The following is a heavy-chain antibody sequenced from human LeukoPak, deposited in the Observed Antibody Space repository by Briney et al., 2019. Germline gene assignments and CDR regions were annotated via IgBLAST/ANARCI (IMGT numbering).Heavy chain of an antibody. J-gene: IGHJ6*03. CDR3: ARGTYYYGSGSRYYYYYYYMDV. V-gene: IGHV4-34*01. D-gene: IGHD3-10*01. Sequence: SETLSLTCAVYGGSFSGYYWSWIRQPPGKGLEWIGGINHSGSTNYNPSLKSRVTISVDTSKNQFSLKLSSVTAADTAVYYCARGTYYYGSGSRYYYYYYYMDVWGKGTTVTVSS. CDR1: GGSFSGYY. CDR2: INHSGST.